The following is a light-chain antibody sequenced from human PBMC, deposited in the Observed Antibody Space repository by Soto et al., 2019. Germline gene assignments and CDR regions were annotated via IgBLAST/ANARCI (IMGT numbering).Light chain of an antibody. CDR3: QQYNNWPLT. Sequence: EIVMTQSPATLSVSPGERATLSCRASQTVNNNLAWYQQKPGQAPRLLIYGASARATVIPARFSGSGSGTEFTLTISSLQSEDFAVYYCQQYNNWPLTFGGGTKVAIK. V-gene: IGKV3-15*01. CDR2: GAS. CDR1: QTVNNN. J-gene: IGKJ4*01.